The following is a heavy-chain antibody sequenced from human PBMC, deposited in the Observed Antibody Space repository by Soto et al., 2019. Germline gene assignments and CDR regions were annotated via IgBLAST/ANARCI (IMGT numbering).Heavy chain of an antibody. CDR3: AKVSTKHSWKEGLDS. CDR1: GFNFDDYS. V-gene: IGHV3-43*01. Sequence: GRSLRLSYAACGFNFDDYSMHGVRQAPGKGLEWVSLINWDGSNTYYADSVKGRFTISRDNSRNSVYLEMNSLRTEDTALYLCAKVSTKHSWKEGLDSWGKGTLGTV. CDR2: INWDGSNT. D-gene: IGHD1-20*01. J-gene: IGHJ4*02.